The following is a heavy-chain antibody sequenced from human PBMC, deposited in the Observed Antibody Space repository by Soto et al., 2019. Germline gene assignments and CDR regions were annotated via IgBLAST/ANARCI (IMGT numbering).Heavy chain of an antibody. Sequence: QMQLVQSGPEVKKPGTSVKVSCKASGFTFTSSAVQWVRQARGQRLEWIGWIVVGSGNTNYAQKFQERVTITRDMSTSTAYMELSSLRSEDTAVYYCAADPIVVVPAAILPDYYYYGMDVWGQGTTVTVSS. CDR3: AADPIVVVPAAILPDYYYYGMDV. J-gene: IGHJ6*02. CDR2: IVVGSGNT. V-gene: IGHV1-58*01. CDR1: GFTFTSSA. D-gene: IGHD2-2*01.